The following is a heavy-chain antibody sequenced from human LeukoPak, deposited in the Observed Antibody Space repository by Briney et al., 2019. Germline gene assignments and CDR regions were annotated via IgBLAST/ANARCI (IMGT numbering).Heavy chain of an antibody. CDR2: INHSGGT. Sequence: PSETLSLTCGVYGGSFSAYYWSWTRQPPEKGLEWIGEINHSGGTNYNPSLKSRVTISVDTSKNQFSLKLSSVTAADTAVHYCARLGPRIPTYDYWGQGTLVTVSS. V-gene: IGHV4-34*01. J-gene: IGHJ4*02. CDR1: GGSFSAYY. D-gene: IGHD7-27*01. CDR3: ARLGPRIPTYDY.